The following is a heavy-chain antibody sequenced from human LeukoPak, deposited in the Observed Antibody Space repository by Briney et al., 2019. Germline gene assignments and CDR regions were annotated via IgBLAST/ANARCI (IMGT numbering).Heavy chain of an antibody. J-gene: IGHJ4*02. CDR3: ARASGLDY. CDR1: GFTFSDYY. D-gene: IGHD6-19*01. CDR2: IYSGGST. V-gene: IGHV3-53*01. Sequence: GGSLRLSCAASGFTFSDYYMSWIRQAPGKGLEWVSVIYSGGSTYYADSVKGRFTISRDNSKNTLYLQMNSLRAEDTAVYYCARASGLDYWGQGTLVTVSS.